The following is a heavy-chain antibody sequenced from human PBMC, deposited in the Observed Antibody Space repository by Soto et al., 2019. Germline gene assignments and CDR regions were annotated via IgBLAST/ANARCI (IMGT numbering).Heavy chain of an antibody. D-gene: IGHD5-18*01. CDR2: ISGSGGST. CDR3: AKGETAMDNKLFDY. Sequence: EVQLLESGGGLVQPGGSLRLSCAASGFTFSSYAMSWVRQAPGKGLEWVSAISGSGGSTYYADSVKGRFTISRDNSKNKQYLRMSSLRAEYTDLYYCAKGETAMDNKLFDYWGQGTLVTVSS. CDR1: GFTFSSYA. J-gene: IGHJ4*02. V-gene: IGHV3-23*01.